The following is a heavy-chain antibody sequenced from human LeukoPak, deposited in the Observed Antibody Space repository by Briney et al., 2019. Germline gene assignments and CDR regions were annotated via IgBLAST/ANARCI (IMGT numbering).Heavy chain of an antibody. Sequence: PGGSLRLSCSASGFTFSSYAMHWVRQAPGKGLEYVSAISSNGGSTYYADSVKGRFTISRDNSKTTLYLQMSSLRAEDTAVYYCVKGPYSSGWYYFDYWGQGTLVTVSS. J-gene: IGHJ4*02. CDR1: GFTFSSYA. CDR2: ISSNGGST. CDR3: VKGPYSSGWYYFDY. V-gene: IGHV3-64D*06. D-gene: IGHD6-19*01.